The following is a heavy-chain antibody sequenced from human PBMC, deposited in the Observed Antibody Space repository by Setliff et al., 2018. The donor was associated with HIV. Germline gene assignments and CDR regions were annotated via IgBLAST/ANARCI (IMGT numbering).Heavy chain of an antibody. V-gene: IGHV4-31*03. Sequence: SETLSLTCTVSGGSISSGGYYWSWIRQHPGKGLEWIGSIYSSGSTYYNPSLKSRVTISVDTSKNQFSLRLSSVTAADTAVYYCARGSGRFCSGGRCSAFDYWGQGTLVT. D-gene: IGHD2-15*01. CDR1: GGSISSGGYY. CDR3: ARGSGRFCSGGRCSAFDY. J-gene: IGHJ4*02. CDR2: IYSSGST.